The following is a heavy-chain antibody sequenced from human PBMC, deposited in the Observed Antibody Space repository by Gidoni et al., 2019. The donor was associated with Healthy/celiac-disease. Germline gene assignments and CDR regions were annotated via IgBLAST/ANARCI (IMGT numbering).Heavy chain of an antibody. V-gene: IGHV1-18*01. CDR1: GYTFTSSG. CDR3: ASFRYYYDSSGYQGGAFDI. D-gene: IGHD3-22*01. Sequence: QVQLVQAGAEVKKPGAPVKVSCKASGYTFTSSGISWVRQAPGQGLEWMGWISAYNGNTNYAQKLQGRVTMTTDTSTSTAYMELRSLRSDDTAVYYCASFRYYYDSSGYQGGAFDIWGQGTMVTVSS. CDR2: ISAYNGNT. J-gene: IGHJ3*02.